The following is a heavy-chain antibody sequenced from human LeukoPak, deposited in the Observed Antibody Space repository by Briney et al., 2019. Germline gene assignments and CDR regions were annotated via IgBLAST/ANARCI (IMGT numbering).Heavy chain of an antibody. D-gene: IGHD3-22*01. Sequence: ASVKVSCKASGYTFTSYGISWVRQAPGQGLEWMGWISAYNGNTNYAQKLQGRVTMTTDTSTSAAYMELRSLRSDDTAVYYCARDRSGSGYYYSGLFDDWGQGTLVTVSS. CDR3: ARDRSGSGYYYSGLFDD. CDR2: ISAYNGNT. J-gene: IGHJ4*02. CDR1: GYTFTSYG. V-gene: IGHV1-18*01.